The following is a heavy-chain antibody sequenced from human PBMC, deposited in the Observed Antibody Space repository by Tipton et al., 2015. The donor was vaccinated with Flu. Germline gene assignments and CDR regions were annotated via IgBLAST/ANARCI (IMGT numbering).Heavy chain of an antibody. CDR3: ARGDFWSGYYVDY. CDR1: GGSVSSGSYY. V-gene: IGHV4-61*01. Sequence: TLSLTCTVSGGSVSSGSYYWSWIRQPPGKGLEWIGYNYYSGSNNYNPSLKSRVTISVDTSKNQFSLKLSSVTAADTAVYYCARGDFWSGYYVDYWGQGPLVTVSS. J-gene: IGHJ4*02. CDR2: NYYSGSN. D-gene: IGHD3-3*01.